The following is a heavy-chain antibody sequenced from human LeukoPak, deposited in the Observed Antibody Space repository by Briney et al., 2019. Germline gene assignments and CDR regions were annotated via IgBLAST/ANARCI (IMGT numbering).Heavy chain of an antibody. J-gene: IGHJ2*01. V-gene: IGHV3-7*01. Sequence: GGSLRLSCAASGFTFSNYEMSWVRQAPGKGLEWVANINQDGSEKYYVDSVKGRFTISRDNGRSSLFLQMNSLRVEDTAVYYCARDRHGDTGDWSFDLWGRGTLVTVSS. CDR2: INQDGSEK. CDR3: ARDRHGDTGDWSFDL. CDR1: GFTFSNYE. D-gene: IGHD4-17*01.